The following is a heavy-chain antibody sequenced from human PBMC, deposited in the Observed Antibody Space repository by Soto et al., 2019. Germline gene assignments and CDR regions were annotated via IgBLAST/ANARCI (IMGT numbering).Heavy chain of an antibody. Sequence: EVQLVESGGGLVQPGGSLRLSCAASGFTVSSKYMSWVRQAPGKGLEWVSLIQSGGSTYYAGSVKGRFTISRDNSEDTLFLQMNGLRVEDTRVYSCTRDDMHWSGGRCYGVTMDVWDKGTTVTVSA. J-gene: IGHJ6*04. CDR1: GFTVSSKY. CDR2: IQSGGST. V-gene: IGHV3-66*01. D-gene: IGHD2-15*01. CDR3: TRDDMHWSGGRCYGVTMDV.